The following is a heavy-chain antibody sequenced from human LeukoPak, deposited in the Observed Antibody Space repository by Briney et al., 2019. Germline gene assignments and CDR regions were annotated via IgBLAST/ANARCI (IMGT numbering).Heavy chain of an antibody. CDR3: AKVDFYDTSGYYGPTFLDY. CDR1: GFTFSIYA. D-gene: IGHD3-22*01. Sequence: GGSLRLSCAASGFTFSIYAMSWVRQAPGKGLEWVSAISGSGGSTYYTDSVKGRFIISRDNSKNTLYLQMNSLRAEDTAVYYCAKVDFYDTSGYYGPTFLDYWGQGTLVTVSS. CDR2: ISGSGGST. J-gene: IGHJ4*02. V-gene: IGHV3-23*01.